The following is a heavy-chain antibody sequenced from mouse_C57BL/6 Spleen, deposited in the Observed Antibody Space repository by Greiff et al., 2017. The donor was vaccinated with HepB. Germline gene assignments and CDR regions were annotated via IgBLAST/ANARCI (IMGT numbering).Heavy chain of an antibody. CDR1: GFTFSDYG. Sequence: EVKLMESGGGLVKPGGSLKLSCAASGFTFSDYGMHWARQAPEKGLEWVAYISSGSSTIYYADTVKGRFTISRDNAKNTLFLQMTSLRSEDTAMYYCARGRGGYYYAMDYWGQGTSVTVSS. V-gene: IGHV5-17*01. CDR2: ISSGSSTI. J-gene: IGHJ4*01. CDR3: ARGRGGYYYAMDY.